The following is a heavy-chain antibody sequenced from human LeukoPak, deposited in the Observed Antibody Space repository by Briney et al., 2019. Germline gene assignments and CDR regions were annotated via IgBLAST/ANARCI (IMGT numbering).Heavy chain of an antibody. V-gene: IGHV1-69*13. Sequence: GASVKVSCKASGGTFSSYAISWVRQAPGQGLEWMGGIIPIFGTANYAQKFQGRVTITADESTSTAYMELSSLRSEDPAVYYCARDPYYYDSSGYYYYYYYGMDVWGLGTTVTVSS. D-gene: IGHD3-22*01. CDR1: GGTFSSYA. CDR2: IIPIFGTA. CDR3: ARDPYYYDSSGYYYYYYYGMDV. J-gene: IGHJ6*02.